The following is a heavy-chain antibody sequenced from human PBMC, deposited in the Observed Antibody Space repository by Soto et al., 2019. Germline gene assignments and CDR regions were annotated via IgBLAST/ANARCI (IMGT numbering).Heavy chain of an antibody. CDR3: ARDRSQYNWNDLS. D-gene: IGHD1-20*01. Sequence: PGGSLRLSCAAAGCALSGYWMTWVRQGPRKGLEWVASINPDGTLKYYVDSVKGRFTISRDNADNSLFLQMNSLRAEDTAVYYCARDRSQYNWNDLSWGQGTLVTVSS. CDR2: INPDGTLK. CDR1: GCALSGYW. J-gene: IGHJ5*02. V-gene: IGHV3-7*01.